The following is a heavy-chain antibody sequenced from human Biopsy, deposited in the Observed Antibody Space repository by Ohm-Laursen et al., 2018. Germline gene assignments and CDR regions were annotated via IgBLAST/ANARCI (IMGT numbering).Heavy chain of an antibody. D-gene: IGHD6-19*01. V-gene: IGHV4-34*01. CDR2: INHRGYT. CDR1: GGSISGYY. J-gene: IGHJ4*01. Sequence: SDTLSLTCAVSGGSISGYYWSWIRQPPGKGLEWIGEINHRGYTDYNASLKGRVSISVDTSKNQLPLNLTSVTAADTAVFYCARSGQWARYYFDYWGHGTLVTVSP. CDR3: ARSGQWARYYFDY.